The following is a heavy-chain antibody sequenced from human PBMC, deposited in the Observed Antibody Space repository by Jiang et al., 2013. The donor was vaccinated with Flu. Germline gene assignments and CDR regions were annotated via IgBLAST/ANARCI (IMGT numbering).Heavy chain of an antibody. J-gene: IGHJ1*01. CDR2: ISWNSGSI. Sequence: QLLESGGGVVQPGRSLRLSCAASGFTFSSYAMHWVRQAPGKGLEWVSGISWNSGSIGYADSVKGRFTISRDNAKNSLYLQMNSLRAEDTALYYCAKDSQQLVLEYFQHWGQGTLVTVSS. CDR3: AKDSQQLVLEYFQH. V-gene: IGHV3-9*01. D-gene: IGHD6-13*01. CDR1: GFTFSSYA.